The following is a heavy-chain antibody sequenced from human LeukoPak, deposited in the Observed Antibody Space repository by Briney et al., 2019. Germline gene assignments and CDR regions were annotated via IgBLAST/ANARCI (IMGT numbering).Heavy chain of an antibody. CDR3: ARDPDSGSYPAEYFQH. CDR2: ISYDGSNK. J-gene: IGHJ1*01. V-gene: IGHV3-30-3*01. CDR1: GFTFSSYW. Sequence: QAGGSLRLSCAASGFTFSSYWMSWVRQAPGKGLEWVAVISYDGSNKYYADSVKGRFTISRDNSKNTLYLQMNSLRAEDTAVYYCARDPDSGSYPAEYFQHWGQGTLVTVSS. D-gene: IGHD1-26*01.